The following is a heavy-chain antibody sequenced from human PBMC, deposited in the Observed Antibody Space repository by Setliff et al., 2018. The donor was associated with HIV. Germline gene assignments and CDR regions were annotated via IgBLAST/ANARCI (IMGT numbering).Heavy chain of an antibody. CDR2: IRSKAYGGTT. Sequence: GGSLRLSCTASGFTFGDYAMSWVRQAPGKGLEWVGFIRSKAYGGTTEYAASVKGRFSISRDDSKSIAYLHMNSLKTEDTAVYYCTRLRGYSFGLASYYYYYMDVWGKGTTVTVSS. CDR3: TRLRGYSFGLASYYYYYMDV. CDR1: GFTFGDYA. V-gene: IGHV3-49*04. J-gene: IGHJ6*03. D-gene: IGHD5-18*01.